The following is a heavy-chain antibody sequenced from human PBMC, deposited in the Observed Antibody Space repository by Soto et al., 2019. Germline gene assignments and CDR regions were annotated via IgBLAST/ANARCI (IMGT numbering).Heavy chain of an antibody. CDR3: AKASYSSSWYASDY. CDR1: GSTFGIYA. V-gene: IGHV3-23*01. D-gene: IGHD6-13*01. CDR2: ISGGGGPT. Sequence: EVQLLESGGGLVQPGGSLRLSCAASGSTFGIYAMSWVRQAPGKGLEWVSTISGGGGPTYYTDSVKGRFTISRDNSKDTLFLQLNSLRADDTAVYYCAKASYSSSWYASDYWGQGTLVTVSS. J-gene: IGHJ4*02.